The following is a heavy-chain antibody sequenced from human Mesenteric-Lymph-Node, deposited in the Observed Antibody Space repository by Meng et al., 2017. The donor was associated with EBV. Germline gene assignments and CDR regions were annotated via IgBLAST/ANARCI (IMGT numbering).Heavy chain of an antibody. D-gene: IGHD4-11*01. CDR1: GGSISNDHW. CDR2: MYHSGST. CDR3: ARGREYSWGY. J-gene: IGHJ4*02. V-gene: IGHV4-4*02. Sequence: VQRPGLCPGLVTPSGTLSLTCGVSGGSISNDHWWSWVRQPPGKGLEWIGEMYHSGSTNYNPSLKSRVTISVDKSKNQFFLNLNSVTAADTAVYYCARGREYSWGYWGQGTLVTVSS.